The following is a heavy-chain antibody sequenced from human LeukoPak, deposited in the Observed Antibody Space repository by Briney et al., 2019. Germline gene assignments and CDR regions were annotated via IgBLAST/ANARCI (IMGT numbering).Heavy chain of an antibody. J-gene: IGHJ4*02. Sequence: GASVKVSCKASGYTFTTYGISWVRQAPGQGLEWMGWITTYSGNTYYAQKLQGRVTMTTDTSTSTAYMELRSLRSDDTAVYYCATPLIGQRVSLGYWGQGTLVTVSS. D-gene: IGHD3-16*01. CDR1: GYTFTTYG. V-gene: IGHV1-18*01. CDR2: ITTYSGNT. CDR3: ATPLIGQRVSLGY.